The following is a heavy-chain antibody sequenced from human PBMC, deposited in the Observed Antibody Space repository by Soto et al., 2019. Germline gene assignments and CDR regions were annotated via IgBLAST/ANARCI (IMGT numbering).Heavy chain of an antibody. V-gene: IGHV1-3*01. D-gene: IGHD6-13*01. Sequence: ASVKVSCKASGYTFTSYAMHWVRQAPGQRLEWMGWINAGNGNTKYSQKFQERVTITRDTSASTAYMELSSLRSEDTAVYYCARDDPPSATVSSPYVRFDPWGQGTLVTVSS. J-gene: IGHJ5*02. CDR2: INAGNGNT. CDR1: GYTFTSYA. CDR3: ARDDPPSATVSSPYVRFDP.